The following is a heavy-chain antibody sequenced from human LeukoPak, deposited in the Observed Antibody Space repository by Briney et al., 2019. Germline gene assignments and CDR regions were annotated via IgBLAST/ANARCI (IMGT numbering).Heavy chain of an antibody. D-gene: IGHD6-19*01. V-gene: IGHV4-39*07. Sequence: SETLSLTCTVSGDSITGYYWGWIRQPPGKGLEWIGNIYYTGNTYYNASLKSRVTISVDTSKNQFSLKVISMTAADTAVYYCARQVAVAGPFDYWGQGTLVTVSS. CDR2: IYYTGNT. CDR1: GDSITGYY. CDR3: ARQVAVAGPFDY. J-gene: IGHJ4*02.